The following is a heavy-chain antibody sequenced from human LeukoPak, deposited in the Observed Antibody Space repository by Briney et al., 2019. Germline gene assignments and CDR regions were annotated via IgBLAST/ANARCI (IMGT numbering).Heavy chain of an antibody. CDR1: GRSISTTGYH. D-gene: IGHD1-26*01. V-gene: IGHV4-39*01. CDR2: IYHSGGT. J-gene: IGHJ6*03. CDR3: ARHLGASYRYNYYYMGV. Sequence: PSETLSLTCTVSGRSISTTGYHWGWIRQPPGKGLEWIGSIYHSGGTYYNPSLKSRVTISVDTSNNQFSVKLSSVTAADTAMYYCARHLGASYRYNYYYMGVWGKGTTVTVSS.